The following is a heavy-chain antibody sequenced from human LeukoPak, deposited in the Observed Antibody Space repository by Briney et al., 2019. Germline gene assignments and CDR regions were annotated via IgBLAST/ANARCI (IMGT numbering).Heavy chain of an antibody. J-gene: IGHJ6*02. CDR2: ISYDGSSK. Sequence: PGRSLRLSCAASGFTFSSYGMHWVRQAPGKGLEWVAVISYDGSSKYYADSVKGRFTISRDNSKNTLYLQMNSLRAEDTAVYYCAKDLSHYDFWSGYYSIYYYYGMDVWGQGTTVTVSS. CDR1: GFTFSSYG. V-gene: IGHV3-30*18. D-gene: IGHD3-3*01. CDR3: AKDLSHYDFWSGYYSIYYYYGMDV.